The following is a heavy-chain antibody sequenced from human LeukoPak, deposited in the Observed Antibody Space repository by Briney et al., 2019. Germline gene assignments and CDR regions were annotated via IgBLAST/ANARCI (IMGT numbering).Heavy chain of an antibody. J-gene: IGHJ4*02. V-gene: IGHV3-21*06. Sequence: GGSLRLSCEASGFTFTTYSMTWVRQAPGKGLEWVSIISSGSSAIFSADALKGRFTISRDNAENSLYLQMNSLRAEDTAVYYCARRSVAGSLDYWGQGTLVTVSS. CDR3: ARRSVAGSLDY. CDR2: ISSGSSAI. CDR1: GFTFTTYS. D-gene: IGHD6-19*01.